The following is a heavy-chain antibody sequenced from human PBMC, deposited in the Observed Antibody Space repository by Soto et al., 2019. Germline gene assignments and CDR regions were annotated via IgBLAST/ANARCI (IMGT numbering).Heavy chain of an antibody. Sequence: PGGSLRLSCAASGFTFSSYTRNWVRQAPGKGLEWVSSISSSSSYIYYADSVKGRFTISRDNSKNTLNLQMNSLRAEDTAVYYCAKGSLLWFGELLYPPALGYFDYWGQGTLVTVSS. D-gene: IGHD3-10*01. V-gene: IGHV3-21*04. CDR1: GFTFSSYT. CDR3: AKGSLLWFGELLYPPALGYFDY. CDR2: ISSSSSYI. J-gene: IGHJ4*02.